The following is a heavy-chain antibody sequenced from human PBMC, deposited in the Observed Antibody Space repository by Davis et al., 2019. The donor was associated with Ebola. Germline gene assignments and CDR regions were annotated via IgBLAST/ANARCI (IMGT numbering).Heavy chain of an antibody. J-gene: IGHJ6*02. CDR1: GFTVRSYY. CDR3: ATLAYGMDV. Sequence: HTGGSLRLSCAASGFTVRSYYMHWVRQVSGKGLESVSDIDPDGSRVRYADSVKGRVTMSRDNTKDTVYLQMNSLRAEDTAEYYCATLAYGMDVWGQGTTVTVSS. D-gene: IGHD2-15*01. CDR2: IDPDGSRV. V-gene: IGHV3-74*01.